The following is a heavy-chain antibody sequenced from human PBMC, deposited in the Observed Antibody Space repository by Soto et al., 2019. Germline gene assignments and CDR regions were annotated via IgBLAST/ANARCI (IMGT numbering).Heavy chain of an antibody. D-gene: IGHD1-26*01. CDR1: GFRFGSYS. CDR2: ISSTSGTI. CDR3: AQVGGSYSTAIDY. J-gene: IGHJ4*02. V-gene: IGHV3-48*02. Sequence: GGSLRLSCAASGFRFGSYSMNWVRQAPGQGLEWLSYISSTSGTIYYADSVKGRFTISRDNAKNSLYLQMSSLRDDDTAVYYCAQVGGSYSTAIDYWGQGTLVTV.